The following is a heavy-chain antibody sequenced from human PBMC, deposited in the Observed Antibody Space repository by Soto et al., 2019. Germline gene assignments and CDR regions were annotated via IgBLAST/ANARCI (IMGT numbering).Heavy chain of an antibody. V-gene: IGHV3-74*01. J-gene: IGHJ6*02. CDR3: ARLDYDFWSGPHYYYGMDV. Sequence: GGSLRLSCAASGFTFSSYWMHWVRQAPGKGLVWVSRINSDGSSTSYADSVKGRFTISRDNAKNTLYLQMNSLRAEDTAVYYCARLDYDFWSGPHYYYGMDVWGQGTTVTVSS. CDR2: INSDGSST. D-gene: IGHD3-3*01. CDR1: GFTFSSYW.